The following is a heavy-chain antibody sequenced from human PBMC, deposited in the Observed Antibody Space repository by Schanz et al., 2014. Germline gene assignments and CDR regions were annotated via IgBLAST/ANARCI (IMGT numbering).Heavy chain of an antibody. D-gene: IGHD6-19*01. CDR3: AIIGVMVAVAGTRADY. Sequence: EVHLVESGGGLVKRGGSLRLSCAASGFTISSYSMNWVRQAPGKGLEWVSSISSSGSYIYYAGSVKGRFSISRDNAKNSLFLQMNRLRAEDTALYYCAIIGVMVAVAGTRADYWGQGTLVTVSS. CDR1: GFTISSYS. J-gene: IGHJ4*02. CDR2: ISSSGSYI. V-gene: IGHV3-21*01.